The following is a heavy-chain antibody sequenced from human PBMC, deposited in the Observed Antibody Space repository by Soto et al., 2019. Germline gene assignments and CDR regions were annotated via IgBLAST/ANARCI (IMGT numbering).Heavy chain of an antibody. Sequence: QVQLEESGGGVVQPGRSLRLSCVASGFTFSSYGMNWVRQAPGEGLEWVAVISYDGSKKDYADSVKGRFTLSRDNSRNTLYVQMNSLRVEDTAVYYCAKARIRGYYGSGSPDYWGQGTLVTVSS. CDR1: GFTFSSYG. CDR2: ISYDGSKK. V-gene: IGHV3-30*18. D-gene: IGHD3-10*01. J-gene: IGHJ4*02. CDR3: AKARIRGYYGSGSPDY.